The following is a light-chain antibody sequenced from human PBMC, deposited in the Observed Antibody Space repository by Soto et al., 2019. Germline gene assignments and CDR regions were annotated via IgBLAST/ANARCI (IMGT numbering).Light chain of an antibody. CDR2: EGT. CDR3: YSSADSRTYV. V-gene: IGLV2-23*01. CDR1: SSDVGSYNL. J-gene: IGLJ1*01. Sequence: QSALTQPASVSGSPGQSITISCTGISSDVGSYNLVSWYQQNPGKAPKLMIYEGTKRPSGVSDRFSGSKSGNTASLTISGLQAEDEADYYCYSSADSRTYVFGSGTKLTVL.